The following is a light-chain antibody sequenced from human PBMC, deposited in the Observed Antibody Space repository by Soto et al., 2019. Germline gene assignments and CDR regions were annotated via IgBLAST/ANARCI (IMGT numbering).Light chain of an antibody. J-gene: IGLJ2*01. CDR2: ANN. CDR3: QSYDSSLSGV. Sequence: QSVLTQPPSVSGAPGQRVTISCTGSSSNIGAGYDVHWYHQLPGTAPKLLIYANNNRPSGVPERFSGSKSGTSASLAITGLQAEDEADYYCQSYDSSLSGVFGGGTKVTVL. CDR1: SSNIGAGYD. V-gene: IGLV1-40*01.